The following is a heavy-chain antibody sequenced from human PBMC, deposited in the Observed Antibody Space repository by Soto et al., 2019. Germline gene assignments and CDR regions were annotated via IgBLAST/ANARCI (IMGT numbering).Heavy chain of an antibody. V-gene: IGHV1-46*01. CDR3: ARGEAVAGTLNYYGMAV. CDR2: INPSGGST. Sequence: ASVKVSCKASGYTFTSYYMHWVRQAPGQGLEWMGIINPSGGSTSYAQKFQGRVTMTRDTSTSTVYMELSSLRSEDTAVYYCARGEAVAGTLNYYGMAVWRQGTTVTVSS. D-gene: IGHD6-19*01. CDR1: GYTFTSYY. J-gene: IGHJ6*02.